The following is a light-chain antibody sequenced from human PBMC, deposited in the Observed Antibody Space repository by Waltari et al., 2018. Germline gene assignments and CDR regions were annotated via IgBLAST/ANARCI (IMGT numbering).Light chain of an antibody. CDR1: QSVGTY. Sequence: EVVLTQSPATLSLSPGERANLSCRASQSVGTYLAWYQQKRGQAPRLLIYDASNRATGIPARFSGSGSGTDFTLTISSLEPEDFAVYYCQQRSNWPPITCGPGTRLEI. J-gene: IGKJ5*01. CDR2: DAS. CDR3: QQRSNWPPIT. V-gene: IGKV3-11*01.